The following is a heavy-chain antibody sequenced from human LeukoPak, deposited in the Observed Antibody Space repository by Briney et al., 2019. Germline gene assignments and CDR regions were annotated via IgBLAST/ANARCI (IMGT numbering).Heavy chain of an antibody. CDR3: ARDMVGLAADGNWFDP. CDR1: GYTFSGYG. J-gene: IGHJ5*02. D-gene: IGHD6-13*01. Sequence: ASVKVSCKASGYTFSGYGISWVRQAPGQGLEWMGGIATYNSKTKYAEKVQGRVTMTTDTSTTTAYMELRTLRSDDTAVYYCARDMVGLAADGNWFDPWGQGTLVTVSS. V-gene: IGHV1-18*01. CDR2: IATYNSKT.